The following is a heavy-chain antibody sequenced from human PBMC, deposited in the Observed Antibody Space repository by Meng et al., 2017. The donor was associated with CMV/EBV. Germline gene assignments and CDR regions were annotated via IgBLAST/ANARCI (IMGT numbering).Heavy chain of an antibody. J-gene: IGHJ4*02. CDR2: ISGSGGST. Sequence: EGQRWDSGVGLVQSGGSMRLSCAASGFTFSSYAMSWVRQAPGKGLEWVSAISGSGGSTYYADSVKGRFTISRDNSKNTLYLQMNSLRAEDTAVYYCAYTAMVTLWGQGTLVTVSS. CDR3: AYTAMVTL. D-gene: IGHD5-18*01. V-gene: IGHV3-23*01. CDR1: GFTFSSYA.